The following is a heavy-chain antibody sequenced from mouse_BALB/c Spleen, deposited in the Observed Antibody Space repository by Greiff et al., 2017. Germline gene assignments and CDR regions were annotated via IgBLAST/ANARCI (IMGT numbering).Heavy chain of an antibody. Sequence: EVQGVESGGGLVQPGGSLRLSCATSGFTFTDYYMSWVRQPPGKALEWLGFIRNKANGYTTEYSASVKGRFTISRDNSQSILYLQMNTLRAEDSATYYCARDPSLYYEGAMDYWGQGTSVTVSS. CDR3: ARDPSLYYEGAMDY. J-gene: IGHJ4*01. D-gene: IGHD2-4*01. CDR1: GFTFTDYY. V-gene: IGHV7-3*02. CDR2: IRNKANGYTT.